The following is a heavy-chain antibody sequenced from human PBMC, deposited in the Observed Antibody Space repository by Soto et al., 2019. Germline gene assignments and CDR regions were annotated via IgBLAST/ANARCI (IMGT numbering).Heavy chain of an antibody. CDR1: SYIFNSYG. V-gene: IGHV1-18*04. CDR2: ITPYKGNT. D-gene: IGHD6-13*01. J-gene: IGHJ4*02. Sequence: QVQLVQSGAEVKRPGASVKVSCKASSYIFNSYGINWVRQAPGQGLEWMGWITPYKGNTNYVQRLQDRITMTIDTSTSSAYLEVRSLTSDDTCVYFCAREGGSSTWYPLELDFWGQGTQVTVSS. CDR3: AREGGSSTWYPLELDF.